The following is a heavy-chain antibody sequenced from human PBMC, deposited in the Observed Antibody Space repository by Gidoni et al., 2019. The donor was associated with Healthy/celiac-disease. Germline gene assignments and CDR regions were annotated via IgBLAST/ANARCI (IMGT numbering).Heavy chain of an antibody. V-gene: IGHV4-34*01. CDR3: ARGRYCSSTSCYNPGRAYFQH. J-gene: IGHJ1*01. Sequence: QVQLQQWGAGLLKPSETLSLTCAVYGGSFSGYYWSWIRQPPGKGLEWIGEINHSGSTNYNPSLKSRVTISVDTSKNQFSLKLSSVTAADTAVYYCARGRYCSSTSCYNPGRAYFQHWGQGTLVTVSS. CDR1: GGSFSGYY. D-gene: IGHD2-2*02. CDR2: INHSGST.